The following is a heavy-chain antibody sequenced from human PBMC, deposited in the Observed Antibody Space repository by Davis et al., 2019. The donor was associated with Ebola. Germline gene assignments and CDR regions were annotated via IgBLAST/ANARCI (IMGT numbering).Heavy chain of an antibody. CDR2: INHSGST. CDR3: ARGTDWIDAYAFDI. D-gene: IGHD2-21*01. J-gene: IGHJ3*02. Sequence: SWVRQAPGKGLEWIGEINHSGSTYYNPSLKSRVTISVDTSKNQFSLKLSSVTAADTAVYYCARGTDWIDAYAFDIWGQGTMVTVSS. V-gene: IGHV4-4*02.